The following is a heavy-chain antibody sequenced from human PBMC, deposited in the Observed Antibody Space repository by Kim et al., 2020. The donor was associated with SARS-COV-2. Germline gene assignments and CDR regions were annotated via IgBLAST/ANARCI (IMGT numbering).Heavy chain of an antibody. V-gene: IGHV5-51*04. J-gene: IGHJ4*02. CDR3: ARSAGPYDYYFDY. D-gene: IGHD3-16*01. Sequence: YRPYFQGQVTLSADTPPTTAYLQWSSLKASDTAMYYCARSAGPYDYYFDYWGQGTLVTVSS.